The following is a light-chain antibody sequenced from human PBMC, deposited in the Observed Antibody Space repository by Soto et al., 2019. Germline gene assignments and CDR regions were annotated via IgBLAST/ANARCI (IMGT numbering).Light chain of an antibody. Sequence: EIGLTKSAATLSLSPGERGNLXCRASQSLRNHLGWYQQKPGQARRLLVYDASTRANGSPANFSGSGSGTDFTLPISRLEPEDFAVYYCQQYGSSSITVGQGTRLEIK. CDR2: DAS. CDR1: QSLRNH. V-gene: IGKV3-20*01. J-gene: IGKJ5*01. CDR3: QQYGSSSIT.